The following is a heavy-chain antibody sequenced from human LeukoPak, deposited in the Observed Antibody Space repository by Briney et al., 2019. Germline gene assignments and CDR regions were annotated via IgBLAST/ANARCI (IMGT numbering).Heavy chain of an antibody. D-gene: IGHD3-9*01. CDR2: IKSKTDVGTT. J-gene: IGHJ4*02. V-gene: IGHV3-15*01. CDR1: GFTFSNAW. Sequence: PGGSLRLSCAASGFTFSNAWMSWVRQAPGKGLEWVGRIKSKTDVGTTDYAAPVKGRFTISRDDSKNTLYLQMNSLKTEDTAVYYCTTDVLRYFDWLNDYWGQGTLVTVSS. CDR3: TTDVLRYFDWLNDY.